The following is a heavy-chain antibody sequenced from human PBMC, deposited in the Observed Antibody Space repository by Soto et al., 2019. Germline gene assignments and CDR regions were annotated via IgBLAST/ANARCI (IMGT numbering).Heavy chain of an antibody. CDR3: YVNY. CDR1: GCNFRNYW. CDR2: ISPGDSDA. D-gene: IGHD3-10*02. Sequence: VQSLKISCKGAGCNFRNYWIAWVRQMPGNGLEWMGVISPGDSDARYSPSFQGQVTISVDVSISTAADTAVYFCARPAPPSYTYVNYWGQGILVTVSS. V-gene: IGHV5-51*01. J-gene: IGHJ4*02.